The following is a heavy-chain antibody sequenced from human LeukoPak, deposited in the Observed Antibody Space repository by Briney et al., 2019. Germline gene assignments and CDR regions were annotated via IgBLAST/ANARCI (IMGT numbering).Heavy chain of an antibody. CDR1: GFTFSSYA. CDR2: ISGSGGST. J-gene: IGHJ5*02. Sequence: GGSLRLSCAASGFTFSSYAMSWVRQAPGKGLEWVSAISGSGGSTYYADSVKGRFTISRDNSKNTLYLQMNSLRAEDTAVYYCAKGSTVVTSGNWFDPWGQGTLVTVSS. CDR3: AKGSTVVTSGNWFDP. V-gene: IGHV3-23*01. D-gene: IGHD4-23*01.